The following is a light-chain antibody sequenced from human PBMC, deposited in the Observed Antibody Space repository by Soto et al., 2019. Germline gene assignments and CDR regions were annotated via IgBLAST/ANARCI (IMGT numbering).Light chain of an antibody. CDR2: GNT. Sequence: QSVLTQPPSMSGAPGQRVTISCTGSSSNVGAGYDVHWYQLLPGTAPKLLIYGNTNRPSGVPERFSGSKSGNSASLAITGLQAEDEADYYCPSHASSRTHWVFGGGTKLTVL. CDR1: SSNVGAGYD. V-gene: IGLV1-40*01. CDR3: PSHASSRTHWV. J-gene: IGLJ3*02.